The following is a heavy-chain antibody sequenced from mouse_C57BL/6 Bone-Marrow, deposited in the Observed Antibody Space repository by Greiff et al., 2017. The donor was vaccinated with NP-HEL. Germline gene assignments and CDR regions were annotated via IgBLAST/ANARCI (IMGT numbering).Heavy chain of an antibody. J-gene: IGHJ4*01. CDR3: TRWKYYGSSYYAMDY. D-gene: IGHD1-1*01. CDR2: IDPETGGT. Sequence: VQLQQSGAELVRPGASVTLSCKASGYTFTDYEMHWVKQTPVHGLEWIGAIDPETGGTAYNQKFKGKAILTADTSSSTAYMELRSLPSEDSAVYDCTRWKYYGSSYYAMDYWGQGTSVTVSS. V-gene: IGHV1-15*01. CDR1: GYTFTDYE.